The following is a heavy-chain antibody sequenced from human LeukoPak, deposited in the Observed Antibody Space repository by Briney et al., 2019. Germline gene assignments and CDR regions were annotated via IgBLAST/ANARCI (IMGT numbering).Heavy chain of an antibody. CDR3: AKDVGNYYDSSGYLRTMPFDC. Sequence: GGSLRLSCAASGFTFTSYAMNWVRQAPGKGLEWVSGISASGGSTYYADSVKGRFTIPRDNSKNTLYLQMNSLRAEDTAVYYCAKDVGNYYDSSGYLRTMPFDCWGQGTLVTVSS. J-gene: IGHJ4*02. CDR1: GFTFTSYA. V-gene: IGHV3-23*01. D-gene: IGHD3-22*01. CDR2: ISASGGST.